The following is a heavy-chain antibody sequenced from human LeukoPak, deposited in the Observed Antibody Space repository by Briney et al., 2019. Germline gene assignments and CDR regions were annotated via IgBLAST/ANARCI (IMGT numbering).Heavy chain of an antibody. CDR2: ISGGGHTT. CDR3: AELGITMIGGV. V-gene: IGHV3-23*01. CDR1: GFTFSSYS. D-gene: IGHD3-10*02. J-gene: IGHJ6*04. Sequence: GGSLRLSCAASGFTFSSYSMNWVRQAPGKGLEWVSAISGGGHTTYYADSVKGRFTISRDNSKNTLFLQMNSLRAEDTAVYYCAELGITMIGGVWGKGTTVTISS.